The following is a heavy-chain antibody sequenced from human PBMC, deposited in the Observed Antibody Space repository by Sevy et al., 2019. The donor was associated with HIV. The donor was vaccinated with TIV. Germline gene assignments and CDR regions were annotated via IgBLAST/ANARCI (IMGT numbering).Heavy chain of an antibody. D-gene: IGHD6-13*01. CDR1: GGTFSSYA. J-gene: IGHJ1*01. Sequence: ASVKVSCKASGGTFSSYAISWVRQAPGQGLEWMGGIIPIFGTANYAQKFQGRVTITADESTSTAYMELSSLRSEDTAVYYCARAAVPHRTGYSSSREGFQHWGQSTLVTVSS. V-gene: IGHV1-69*13. CDR3: ARAAVPHRTGYSSSREGFQH. CDR2: IIPIFGTA.